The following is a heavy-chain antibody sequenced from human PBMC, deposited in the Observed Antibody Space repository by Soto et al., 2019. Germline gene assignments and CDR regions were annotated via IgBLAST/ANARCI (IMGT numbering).Heavy chain of an antibody. CDR3: ARLFDFWSGYYFSY. CDR1: GFSLSTSGVA. V-gene: IGHV2-5*02. Sequence: SGPTLVNPTQTLTLTCTFSGFSLSTSGVAVGWIRQAPRKALEWLAFIFWDDDKRYSPSLENRLTITKDTSKNQVVLTMTNMDPVDTATYYCARLFDFWSGYYFSYWGRGTLVTVSS. J-gene: IGHJ4*02. CDR2: IFWDDDK. D-gene: IGHD3-3*01.